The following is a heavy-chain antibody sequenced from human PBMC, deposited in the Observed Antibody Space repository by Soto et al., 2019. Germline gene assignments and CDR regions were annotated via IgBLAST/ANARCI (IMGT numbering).Heavy chain of an antibody. Sequence: ASVKVSCKVSGYTLTELSMHWVRQARGKRLEWMGGFVVENGNTIYAQKFQERVTITRDMSTSTAYMELSSLRSEDTAVYYCAADLDYGDYVYWGQGTLVTVSS. V-gene: IGHV1-24*01. CDR2: FVVENGNT. CDR1: GYTLTELS. J-gene: IGHJ4*02. D-gene: IGHD4-17*01. CDR3: AADLDYGDYVY.